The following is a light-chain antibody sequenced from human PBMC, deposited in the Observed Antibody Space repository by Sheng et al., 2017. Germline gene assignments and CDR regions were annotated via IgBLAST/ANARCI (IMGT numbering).Light chain of an antibody. J-gene: IGKJ1*01. V-gene: IGKV1-8*01. CDR2: AAS. CDR3: QQYYSYPLT. CDR1: QGISSY. Sequence: IQMTQSPSSFSASTGDRVTITCRASQGISSYLAWYQQKPGKAPKLLIYAASTLQSGVPSRFSGSGSGTDFTLTISCLQSEDFATYYCQQYYSYPLTFGQGTKVEIK.